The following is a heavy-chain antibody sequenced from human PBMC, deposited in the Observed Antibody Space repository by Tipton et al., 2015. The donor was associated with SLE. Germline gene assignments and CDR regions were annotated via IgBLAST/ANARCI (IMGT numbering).Heavy chain of an antibody. CDR2: IRSEGRKT. Sequence: SLRLSCSASRFIVSSHGMHWVRQAPGKGLEWVAFIRSEGRKTCSADAEKGRFTITRDNSKNTLYLHMNSRRAEYTAVDYWAIWARPVYFDYWGQGTLVTVSS. CDR1: RFIVSSHG. CDR3: AIWARPVYFDY. J-gene: IGHJ4*02. D-gene: IGHD2-8*01. V-gene: IGHV3-30*02.